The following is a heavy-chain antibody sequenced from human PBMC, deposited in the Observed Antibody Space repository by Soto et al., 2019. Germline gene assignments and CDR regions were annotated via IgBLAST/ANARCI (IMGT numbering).Heavy chain of an antibody. CDR3: ARGGGTYYHDSSGYYVDY. J-gene: IGHJ4*01. Sequence: ASVKVSCKASGYTFAGFYMSWVRQAPGQGLEWLGWINTDIGGTNYAQKFQGRVTMTRDTSISTAYMELSRLRSDDTAVYYCARGGGTYYHDSSGYYVDYWGHGTLVTVSS. V-gene: IGHV1-2*02. D-gene: IGHD3-22*01. CDR2: INTDIGGT. CDR1: GYTFAGFY.